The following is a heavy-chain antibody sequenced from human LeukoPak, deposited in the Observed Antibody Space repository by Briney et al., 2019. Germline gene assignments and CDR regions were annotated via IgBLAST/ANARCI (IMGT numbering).Heavy chain of an antibody. V-gene: IGHV4-31*03. D-gene: IGHD4-17*01. CDR3: ARSRRDYGDYVVGFDP. CDR1: GGSISSGGYY. Sequence: PSETLSLTCTVSGGSISSGGYYWSWIRQHPGKGLEWIGYIYYSGSTYYNPSLKSRVTISVDTSKNQLSLKLSSVTAADTAVYYCARSRRDYGDYVVGFDPWGQGTLVTVSS. CDR2: IYYSGST. J-gene: IGHJ5*02.